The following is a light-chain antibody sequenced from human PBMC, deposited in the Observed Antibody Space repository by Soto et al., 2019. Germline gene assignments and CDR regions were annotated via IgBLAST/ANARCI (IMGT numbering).Light chain of an antibody. J-gene: IGKJ1*01. Sequence: DIQMTQSPSTLSASVGDRVTITCRASQGISRWLAWYQQKPGKAPKLLIYDASSLQSGVPSRFSGSGSGTEFTLTISSLQPDDFTTYHCQQYDSYWTFGQGTKVEIK. CDR2: DAS. V-gene: IGKV1-5*01. CDR1: QGISRW. CDR3: QQYDSYWT.